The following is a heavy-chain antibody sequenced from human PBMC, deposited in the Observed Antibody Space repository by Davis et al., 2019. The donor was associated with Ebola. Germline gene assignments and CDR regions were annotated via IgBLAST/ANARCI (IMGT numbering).Heavy chain of an antibody. D-gene: IGHD3-3*01. J-gene: IGHJ3*01. Sequence: GESLKISCVASGFVFRNYVMSWVRQAPGKGLEWVAIISYDGSTEYYADSVKGRFTISRDNSKDTLYLQMNSLRAEDTAVYYCARITVGPEMKYYDFWSGQLHDAFDLWGQGTMVTVSS. V-gene: IGHV3-30-3*01. CDR3: ARITVGPEMKYYDFWSGQLHDAFDL. CDR2: ISYDGSTE. CDR1: GFVFRNYV.